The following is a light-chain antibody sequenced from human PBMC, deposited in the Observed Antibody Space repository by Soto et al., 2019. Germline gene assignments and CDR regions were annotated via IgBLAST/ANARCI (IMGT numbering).Light chain of an antibody. V-gene: IGLV1-44*01. CDR2: SDN. CDR1: SSNIGNNI. Sequence: SVLTQAPSASGTPGQMVTISCSGRSSNIGNNIVNWYQQLPGTAPKLLIYSDNRRPSGVPDRFSGSKSSTSASLAISGLQSEDEADYYCAAWDDNLSGIVFGIGTKVIVL. CDR3: AAWDDNLSGIV. J-gene: IGLJ1*01.